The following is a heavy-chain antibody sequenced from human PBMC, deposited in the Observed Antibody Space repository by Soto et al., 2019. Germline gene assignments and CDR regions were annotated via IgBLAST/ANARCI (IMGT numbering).Heavy chain of an antibody. Sequence: QVQLVESGGGLVKPGGSLRLSCAASGFSFSDYYMSWLRQAPGKGLAWISYISTSGSTLFYADSVKGRFTISRDNARNSLYLQISSLRAEDTAVYYCVRISVRPRAIRTAPGRWYFDLWGRGALATVSS. J-gene: IGHJ2*01. CDR3: VRISVRPRAIRTAPGRWYFDL. CDR2: ISTSGSTL. D-gene: IGHD1-1*01. V-gene: IGHV3-11*01. CDR1: GFSFSDYY.